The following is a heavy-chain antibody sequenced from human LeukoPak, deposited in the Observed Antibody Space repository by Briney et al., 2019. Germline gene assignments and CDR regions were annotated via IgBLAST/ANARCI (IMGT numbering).Heavy chain of an antibody. J-gene: IGHJ4*02. CDR2: IDPHTGNP. D-gene: IGHD2-21*02. CDR1: GYRFSIYA. CDR3: VRDYCGGDCYFDY. V-gene: IGHV7-4-1*02. Sequence: GASVKVSCKASGYRFSIYAMNWVRQVPGQGLEWMGWIDPHTGNPTYAQGFTGRFVFSVDTTVSTAYLQISSLKAEDTAVYYCVRDYCGGDCYFDYWGQGTLVIVSS.